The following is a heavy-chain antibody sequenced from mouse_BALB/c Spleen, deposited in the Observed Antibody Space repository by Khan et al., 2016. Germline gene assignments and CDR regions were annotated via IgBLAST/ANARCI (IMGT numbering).Heavy chain of an antibody. CDR3: SSSAI. J-gene: IGHJ2*01. D-gene: IGHD2-12*01. CDR2: TDSNGGSL. Sequence: EVELVESGGGIVQPGGSSIRSCAASRFTTSSYGMSSVRQPSDKRTELVATTDSNGGSLDYPHSVKRRFTISGDIAKNALYLQMRSLKSEDTAMYYCSSSAIWGQGTTLTVSS. CDR1: RFTTSSYG. V-gene: IGHV5-6-3*01.